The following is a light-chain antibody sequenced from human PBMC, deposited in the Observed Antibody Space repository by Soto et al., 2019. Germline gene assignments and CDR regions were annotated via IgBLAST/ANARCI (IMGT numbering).Light chain of an antibody. CDR3: QQYSKEST. J-gene: IGKJ2*01. V-gene: IGKV1-5*03. Sequence: DVEMTQSPSTLPTSIGDRVTINCRASQNVSNWLAWYQQKPGKAPKLLIYKASRLESGVPSRFSARGPGTYCTLTIHSLQSDDSATYFCQQYSKESTFGQGTKLEIK. CDR1: QNVSNW. CDR2: KAS.